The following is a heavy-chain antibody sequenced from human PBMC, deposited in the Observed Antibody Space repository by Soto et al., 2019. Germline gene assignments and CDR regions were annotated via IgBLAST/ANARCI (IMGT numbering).Heavy chain of an antibody. J-gene: IGHJ4*02. V-gene: IGHV3-23*01. CDR2: ISGSGGST. D-gene: IGHD3-22*01. CDR3: AYDSSGYYSSRGY. CDR1: GFTFSSYA. Sequence: EVQLLESGGGLVQPGGSLRLSCAASGFTFSSYAMSWVRQAPGKGLEWVSAISGSGGSTYYADFVKGRFTISRDNSKNTVYLQMNSVRAENTDVYYCAYDSSGYYSSRGYWGQGNLVTVSS.